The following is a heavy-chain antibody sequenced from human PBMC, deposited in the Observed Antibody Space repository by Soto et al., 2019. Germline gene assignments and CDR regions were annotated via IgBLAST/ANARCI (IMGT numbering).Heavy chain of an antibody. CDR1: GFTFSSCN. CDR3: SGCSGGACHQNYGMDV. CDR2: ISPSTSHI. V-gene: IGHV3-21*01. D-gene: IGHD2-15*01. Sequence: EVHLVESGGGLVKPGGSLRLSCAVSGFTFSSCNMNWVRQAPGKGLEWVSSISPSTSHIYYADSVKGRFTISRDNAKNSLFLQMNSLRAEDTAVYYCSGCSGGACHQNYGMDVWGQGTPVIVSS. J-gene: IGHJ6*02.